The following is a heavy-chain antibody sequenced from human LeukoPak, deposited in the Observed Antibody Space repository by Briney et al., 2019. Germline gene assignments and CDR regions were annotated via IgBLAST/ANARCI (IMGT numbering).Heavy chain of an antibody. CDR1: GYIFTNYW. D-gene: IGHD3-10*01. V-gene: IGHV5-51*01. CDR2: IYPADSDT. Sequence: GESLKISCRGSGYIFTNYWIGWVRQMPGKGLESMGIIYPADSDTTYSPSFQGQVTISADKSIDTVYLRWSSLKASDTAMYYCARQSRDGSKTRGYYFDYWGQGTLVTVSS. CDR3: ARQSRDGSKTRGYYFDY. J-gene: IGHJ4*02.